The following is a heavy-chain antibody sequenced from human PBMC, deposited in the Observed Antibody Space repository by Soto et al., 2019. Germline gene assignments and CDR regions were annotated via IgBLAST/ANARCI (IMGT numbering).Heavy chain of an antibody. D-gene: IGHD3-22*01. CDR2: IIPIFGTA. J-gene: IGHJ4*02. CDR3: ARGWGYYSTDYYYAY. CDR1: GGSFNRHT. Sequence: QVQLVQSGAEVRKPGSSVRVSCKASGGSFNRHTISWVRQAPGQGLEWMGGIIPIFGTANHDQKFQGRVTIIADESTSTVYMELSSLRSDDTAIYYCARGWGYYSTDYYYAYWGQGTMVIVSS. V-gene: IGHV1-69*01.